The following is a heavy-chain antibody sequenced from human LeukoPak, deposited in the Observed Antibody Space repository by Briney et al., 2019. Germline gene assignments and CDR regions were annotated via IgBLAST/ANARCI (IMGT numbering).Heavy chain of an antibody. V-gene: IGHV3-23*01. CDR3: AKEGQQLVTDY. D-gene: IGHD6-13*01. CDR2: ISGSGST. CDR1: GFTFSSYA. J-gene: IGHJ4*02. Sequence: GGSLRLSCAASGFTFSSYAMSWVRQAPGKGLEWVSAISGSGSTYYADSVKGRFTISRDNSKNTLYLQMNSLRAEDTAVYYCAKEGQQLVTDYWGQGTLVTVSS.